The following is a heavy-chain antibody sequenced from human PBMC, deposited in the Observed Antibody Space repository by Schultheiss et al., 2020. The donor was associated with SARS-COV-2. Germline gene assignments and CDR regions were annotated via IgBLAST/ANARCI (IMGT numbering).Heavy chain of an antibody. CDR3: ARFKGYSYSLPLTFNDYYYYYYMDV. CDR2: IYTSGST. Sequence: SQTLSLTCTVSGGSISSYYWSWIRQPAGKGLEWIGRIYTSGSTNYNPSLKSRVTMSVDTSKNQFSLKLSSVTAADTAVYYCARFKGYSYSLPLTFNDYYYYYYMDVWGKGTTVTVSS. V-gene: IGHV4-4*07. CDR1: GGSISSYY. J-gene: IGHJ6*03. D-gene: IGHD1-26*01.